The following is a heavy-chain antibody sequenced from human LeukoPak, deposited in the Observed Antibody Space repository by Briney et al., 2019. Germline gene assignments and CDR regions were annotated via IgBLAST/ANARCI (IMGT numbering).Heavy chain of an antibody. CDR3: ARAAYGDYRDDAFDI. CDR1: GYTFTSYD. J-gene: IGHJ3*02. Sequence: ASVKVSCKASGYTFTSYDINWVRPATGQGLEWMGWMNPNSGNTGYAQKFQGRVTMTRNTSISTAYMELSSLRSEDTAVYYCARAAYGDYRDDAFDIWGQGTMVTVSS. V-gene: IGHV1-8*01. D-gene: IGHD4-17*01. CDR2: MNPNSGNT.